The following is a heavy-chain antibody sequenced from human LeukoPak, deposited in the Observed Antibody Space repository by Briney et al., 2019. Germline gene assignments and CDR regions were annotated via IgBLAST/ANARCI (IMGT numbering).Heavy chain of an antibody. CDR1: GGTFSSYA. CDR3: ARVSPSGYSTAGAFDI. Sequence: SVKVSCKASGGTFSSYAISWVRQAPGQGLEWMGRIIPIFGTANYAQKFQGRVTITTDESTSTAYMELSSLRSEDTAVYYCARVSPSGYSTAGAFDIWGEGTMVTVSS. D-gene: IGHD3-22*01. CDR2: IIPIFGTA. V-gene: IGHV1-69*05. J-gene: IGHJ3*02.